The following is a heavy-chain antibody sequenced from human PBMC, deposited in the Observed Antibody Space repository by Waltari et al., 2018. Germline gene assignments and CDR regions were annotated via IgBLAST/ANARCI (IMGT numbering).Heavy chain of an antibody. V-gene: IGHV4-38-2*02. CDR1: SYSITDGYY. CDR2: IHHSGGA. Sequence: QVQLQESGPGLVKPSETLSLTCIVYSYSITDGYYWGWIRQTPGQGLEWLGRIHHSGGAYCNAPLKSRATMSVDTSKNQFSLRLSSVTAADTALYYCAREVAYGDYLGRFDIWGQGTTVTVSS. CDR3: AREVAYGDYLGRFDI. D-gene: IGHD4-17*01. J-gene: IGHJ3*02.